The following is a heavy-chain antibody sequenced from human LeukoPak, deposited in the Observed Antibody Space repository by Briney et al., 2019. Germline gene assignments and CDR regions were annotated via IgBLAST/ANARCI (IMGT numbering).Heavy chain of an antibody. CDR3: ARDVSSAYYFEY. V-gene: IGHV3-74*01. Sequence: GGSLRLSCAASGFTFISYYMHWVRQAPGKGLVWVSRINNEGSSTTYADSVKGRFTISIDNAKNTLYLQMNSLRAEDTAFYYCARDVSSAYYFEYWGQGTLVTVSS. D-gene: IGHD3-22*01. CDR1: GFTFISYY. CDR2: INNEGSST. J-gene: IGHJ4*02.